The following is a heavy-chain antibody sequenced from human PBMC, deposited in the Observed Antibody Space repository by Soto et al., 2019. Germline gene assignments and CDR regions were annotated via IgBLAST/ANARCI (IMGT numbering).Heavy chain of an antibody. J-gene: IGHJ4*02. CDR2: IYYSGST. V-gene: IGHV4-61*08. CDR1: GGSISSGDYY. Sequence: SETLSLTCTVSGGSISSGDYYWSWIRQPPGKGLEWIGYIYYSGSTNYNPSLMSRVSISLDTSKSQFSLNLNSVTAADTAVYYCARTLSGGFDYWGQGTLVTVSS. CDR3: ARTLSGGFDY.